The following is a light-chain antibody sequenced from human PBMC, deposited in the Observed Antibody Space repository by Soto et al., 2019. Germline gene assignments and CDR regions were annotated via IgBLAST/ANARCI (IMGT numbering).Light chain of an antibody. Sequence: DIQMTQSPYSLSASVGDRVTITCLTSQSIRNYLNWYQQKPGKAPKLLIYAASSLQSGVPSRFTGSGSGTDFTLTINSLQPEDFATYHCQQSYSSPRTFGQGTKVDIK. CDR1: QSIRNY. CDR2: AAS. J-gene: IGKJ1*01. V-gene: IGKV1-39*01. CDR3: QQSYSSPRT.